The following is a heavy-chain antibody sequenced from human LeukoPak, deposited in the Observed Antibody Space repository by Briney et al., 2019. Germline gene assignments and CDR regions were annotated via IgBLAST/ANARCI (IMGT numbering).Heavy chain of an antibody. CDR1: GFTFSSNG. CDR3: AKEALVGPAALSWFDP. Sequence: GRSLRPSCAPFGFTFSSNGMQWVRHAPGKGLGWVAAIWYDGSNKYYAATVKCRFTISRDNSKIPLDLQMNSRRAEDTAVYYCAKEALVGPAALSWFDPCGEGTLVTVSS. V-gene: IGHV3-33*06. CDR2: IWYDGSNK. D-gene: IGHD2-2*01. J-gene: IGHJ5*02.